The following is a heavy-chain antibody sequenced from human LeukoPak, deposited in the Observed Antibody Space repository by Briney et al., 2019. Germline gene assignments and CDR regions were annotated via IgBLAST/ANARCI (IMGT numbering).Heavy chain of an antibody. CDR3: ARTARRRFLEWLNWFDP. V-gene: IGHV4-38-2*02. CDR1: GYSISSGCY. D-gene: IGHD3-3*01. CDR2: IYHSGST. J-gene: IGHJ5*02. Sequence: PSETPSLTCTVSGYSISSGCYWGWIRQPPGKGLEWIGSIYHSGSTYYNPSLKSRVTISVDTSKNQFSLKLSSVTAADTAVYYCARTARRRFLEWLNWFDPWGQGTLVTVSS.